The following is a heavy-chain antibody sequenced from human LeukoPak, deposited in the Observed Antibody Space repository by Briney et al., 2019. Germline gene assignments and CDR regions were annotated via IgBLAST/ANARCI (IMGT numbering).Heavy chain of an antibody. J-gene: IGHJ5*02. CDR2: INSNSGGT. V-gene: IGHV1-2*02. Sequence: ASVKVSCKASGYTFTGYYMHWVRQAPGQGLEWMGWINSNSGGTNYAQKFQGRVTMTRDTSISTAYMELSRLRSDDTAVYYCARGGVVPAAYSFDPWGQGTLVTVSS. CDR1: GYTFTGYY. D-gene: IGHD2-2*01. CDR3: ARGGVVPAAYSFDP.